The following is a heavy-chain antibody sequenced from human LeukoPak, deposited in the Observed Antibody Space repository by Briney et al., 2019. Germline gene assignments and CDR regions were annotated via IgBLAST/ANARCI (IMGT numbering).Heavy chain of an antibody. CDR2: ISYDGSNK. CDR3: ARDLYDSSGYRFDY. CDR1: GFNFNDAW. Sequence: GGSLRLSCATSGFNFNDAWMNWVRQAPGKGLEWVAVISYDGSNKYYADSVKGRFTISRDNSKNTLYLQVNSLRAEDTAVYYCARDLYDSSGYRFDYWGQGTLVTVSS. V-gene: IGHV3-30-3*01. J-gene: IGHJ4*02. D-gene: IGHD3-22*01.